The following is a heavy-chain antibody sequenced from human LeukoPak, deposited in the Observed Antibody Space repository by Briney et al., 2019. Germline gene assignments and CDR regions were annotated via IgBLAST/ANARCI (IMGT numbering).Heavy chain of an antibody. Sequence: ASVKVSCKASGYTFTGYYMHWVRQAPGQGLEWMGWINPNSGGTNYAQKFQGWVTMTRDTSISTAYLELSRLRSDDTAVYFCARDLDDILTGAYYYYYGMDVWGKGTTVTVSS. V-gene: IGHV1-2*04. CDR2: INPNSGGT. D-gene: IGHD3-9*01. CDR1: GYTFTGYY. J-gene: IGHJ6*04. CDR3: ARDLDDILTGAYYYYYGMDV.